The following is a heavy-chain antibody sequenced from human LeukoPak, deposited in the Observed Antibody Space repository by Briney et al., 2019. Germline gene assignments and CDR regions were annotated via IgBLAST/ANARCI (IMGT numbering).Heavy chain of an antibody. CDR2: ISWNSGNI. J-gene: IGHJ4*02. Sequence: GRSLRLSCAASGFIFDDYAMHWVRQAPGKGLEWVSGISWNSGNIDYADSVKGRLTISRDNAKNSLYLQMNSLRAEDMALYYCVKDISVAGTSYFDYWGQGTLVTVSS. CDR3: VKDISVAGTSYFDY. D-gene: IGHD6-19*01. V-gene: IGHV3-9*03. CDR1: GFIFDDYA.